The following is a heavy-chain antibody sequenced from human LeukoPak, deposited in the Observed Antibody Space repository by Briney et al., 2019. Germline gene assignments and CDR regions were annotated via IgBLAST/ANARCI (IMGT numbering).Heavy chain of an antibody. CDR3: ARESGMGDGYGMGV. CDR1: GGSISSYY. D-gene: IGHD3-16*01. J-gene: IGHJ6*02. Sequence: SETLSLTCTVSGGSISSYYWSWIRQPPGKGLEWIGYIYYSGSTNYNPSLKSRVTISVDTSKNQFSLKLSSVTAADTAVYYCARESGMGDGYGMGVWGQGPTVTVSS. CDR2: IYYSGST. V-gene: IGHV4-59*01.